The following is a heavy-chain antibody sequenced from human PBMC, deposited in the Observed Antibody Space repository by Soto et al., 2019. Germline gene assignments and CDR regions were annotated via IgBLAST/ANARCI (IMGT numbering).Heavy chain of an antibody. CDR3: ARGYDNDY. J-gene: IGHJ4*02. CDR1: GGSIGGGGYC. Sequence: PSETLSLTCAVSGGSIGGGGYCWSWIRQPPGKGLEWIGEINHSGSTNYNPSLKSRVTISVDTSKNQFSLKLSSVTAADTAVYYCARGYDNDYWGQGTLVTVSS. CDR2: INHSGST. D-gene: IGHD1-1*01. V-gene: IGHV4-34*01.